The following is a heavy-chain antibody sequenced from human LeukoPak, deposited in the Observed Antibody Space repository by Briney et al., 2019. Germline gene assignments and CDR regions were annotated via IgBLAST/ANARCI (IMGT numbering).Heavy chain of an antibody. J-gene: IGHJ4*02. Sequence: PSETLSLTCTVSGGSISSSSAYWGWIRQPPGKGLEWIGSIYYSKNTYYNPSLKSRVTISADTSKNPFSLTLGSVSATDTAVYYCVSPRGFSYGYFDYWGQGTLVTVSS. CDR2: IYYSKNT. CDR3: VSPRGFSYGYFDY. D-gene: IGHD5-18*01. CDR1: GGSISSSSAY. V-gene: IGHV4-39*01.